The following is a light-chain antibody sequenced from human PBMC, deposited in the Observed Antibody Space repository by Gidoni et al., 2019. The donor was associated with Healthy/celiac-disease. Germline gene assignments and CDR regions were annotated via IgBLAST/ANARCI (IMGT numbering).Light chain of an antibody. Sequence: EFMLTQSTGTLSLSPGERATLSCRASQSVSSSYLAWYQQKPGQAPRLLIDGASSRATGIPDRFSGSGSGTDFTLTISRLEPEDFAVYYCQQYDSSLYTFGQGTKLEIK. V-gene: IGKV3-20*01. J-gene: IGKJ2*01. CDR1: QSVSSSY. CDR2: GAS. CDR3: QQYDSSLYT.